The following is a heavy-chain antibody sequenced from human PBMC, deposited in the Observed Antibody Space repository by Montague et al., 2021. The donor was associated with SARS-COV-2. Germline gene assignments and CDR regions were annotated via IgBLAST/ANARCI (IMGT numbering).Heavy chain of an antibody. Sequence: SLRLSCXASGFTFGDYAMSWVRQAPGKGLEWVGFIRSKAYGGTTXYAASVKGRFTISRDDSKSIAYLQMNSLKAEDTAVYYCTRYTPTFNDYVWGSYRYTSPGAFDIWGQGTMVTVSS. CDR3: TRYTPTFNDYVWGSYRYTSPGAFDI. D-gene: IGHD3-16*02. CDR1: GFTFGDYA. CDR2: IRSKAYGGTT. J-gene: IGHJ3*02. V-gene: IGHV3-49*04.